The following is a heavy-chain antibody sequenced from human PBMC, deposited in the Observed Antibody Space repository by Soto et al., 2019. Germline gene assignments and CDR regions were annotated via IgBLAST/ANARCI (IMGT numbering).Heavy chain of an antibody. Sequence: GASVKVSCKASGYTFTSYDINWVRQAPGQGLQWMGWITAFNGNTKYAQQFQGRVTMTTDTSTSTAYMELRSLESDDTAVYYCARISQSDFWSGYYYFFDYWGQGTLVTVSS. V-gene: IGHV1-18*01. J-gene: IGHJ4*02. CDR2: ITAFNGNT. D-gene: IGHD3-3*01. CDR3: ARISQSDFWSGYYYFFDY. CDR1: GYTFTSYD.